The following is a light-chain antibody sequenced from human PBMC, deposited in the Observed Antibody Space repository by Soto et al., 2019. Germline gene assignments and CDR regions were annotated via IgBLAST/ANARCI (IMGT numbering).Light chain of an antibody. CDR2: NNN. CDR1: RSNIGSNT. Sequence: QLVLTQPPSASGTPGQRVTISCSGSRSNIGSNTVNWYQHLPGAAPKLLIYNNNQRPSGVPDRISGSKSGTSASLAIRGLQSEDEADYYCAAWDDSLNGFYVFGTGTKLTVL. V-gene: IGLV1-44*01. J-gene: IGLJ1*01. CDR3: AAWDDSLNGFYV.